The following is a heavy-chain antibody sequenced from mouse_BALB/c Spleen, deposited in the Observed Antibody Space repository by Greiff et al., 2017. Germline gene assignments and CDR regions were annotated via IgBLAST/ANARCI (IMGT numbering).Heavy chain of an antibody. CDR2: IDPANGNT. V-gene: IGHV14-3*02. Sequence: EVQLKQSGAELVKPGASVKLSCTASGFNIKDTYMHWVKQRPEQGLEWIGRIDPANGNTKYDPKFQGKATITADTSSNTAYLQLSSLTSEDTAVYYCARRYSKGYFDVWGAGTTVTVSS. D-gene: IGHD2-14*01. J-gene: IGHJ1*01. CDR1: GFNIKDTY. CDR3: ARRYSKGYFDV.